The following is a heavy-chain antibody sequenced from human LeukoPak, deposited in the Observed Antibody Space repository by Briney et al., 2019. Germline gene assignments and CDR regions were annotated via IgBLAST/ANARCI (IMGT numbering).Heavy chain of an antibody. CDR1: GFTFSSYA. CDR3: ARDCRYCSSNSGVYYYYGMDV. D-gene: IGHD2-2*01. J-gene: IGHJ6*02. Sequence: PGGSLRLSCAASGFTFSSYAMHWVRQAPGKGLEWVAVISYDGSNKYYADSVKGRFTISRDNSKNTLYLQMNSLRAEDTAVYSCARDCRYCSSNSGVYYYYGMDVWGHGTTVTVSS. CDR2: ISYDGSNK. V-gene: IGHV3-30-3*01.